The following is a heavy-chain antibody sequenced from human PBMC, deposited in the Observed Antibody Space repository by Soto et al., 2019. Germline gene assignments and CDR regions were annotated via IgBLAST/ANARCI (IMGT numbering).Heavy chain of an antibody. V-gene: IGHV4-31*11. CDR2: IYYSGST. D-gene: IGHD5-18*01. CDR1: GGSIRSDGSY. J-gene: IGHJ5*02. Sequence: QVQLQESGPGLVKPSQTLSLTCAVSGGSIRSDGSYWTWIRQLPGGGLGWIGYIYYSGSTSYNQSFESRASISVDSSENQFSLRLASVTDADTAVYYCARRAGNRRGYPIDTWGQGTLVTVSS. CDR3: ARRAGNRRGYPIDT.